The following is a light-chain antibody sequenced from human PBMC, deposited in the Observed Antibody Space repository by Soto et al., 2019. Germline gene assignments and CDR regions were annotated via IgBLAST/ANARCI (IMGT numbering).Light chain of an antibody. CDR2: KAS. CDR3: QQYGSSSPWT. Sequence: DIQMTQSPSTLSASVGDRVTITCRASQSISSWLAWYQQKPGRAPKLLIYKASSLETGVPSRFSGSGSGTKFTLIISSLQPDDFASSYCQQYGSSSPWTFGQGTKVEIK. J-gene: IGKJ1*01. CDR1: QSISSW. V-gene: IGKV1-5*03.